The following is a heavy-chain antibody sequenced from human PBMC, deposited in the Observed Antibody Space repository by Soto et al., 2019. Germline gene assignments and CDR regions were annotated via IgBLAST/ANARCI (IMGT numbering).Heavy chain of an antibody. CDR1: GFTFSSYW. V-gene: IGHV3-48*02. CDR3: ARETFYSSSTYFGY. J-gene: IGHJ4*02. D-gene: IGHD6-6*01. CDR2: ISSSSSTI. Sequence: GGSLRLSCAASGFTFSSYWMSWVRQAPGKGLEWVSYISSSSSTIYYADSVKGRFTISRDNAKNSLYLQMNSLRDEDTAVYYCARETFYSSSTYFGYWGQGTLVTVSS.